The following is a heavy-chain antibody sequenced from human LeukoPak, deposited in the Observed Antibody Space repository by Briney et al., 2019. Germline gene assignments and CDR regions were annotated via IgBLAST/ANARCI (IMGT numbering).Heavy chain of an antibody. J-gene: IGHJ4*02. V-gene: IGHV3-48*03. CDR1: GFTFSSYV. CDR3: ASYSGWISYFDY. Sequence: GGSLRLSCAASGFTFSSYVMNWVRQAPGKGLEWVSYISSSGSTIYYADSVKGRFTISRDNAKNSLYLQMNSLRAEDTAVYYCASYSGWISYFDYWGQGTLVTVSS. D-gene: IGHD6-19*01. CDR2: ISSSGSTI.